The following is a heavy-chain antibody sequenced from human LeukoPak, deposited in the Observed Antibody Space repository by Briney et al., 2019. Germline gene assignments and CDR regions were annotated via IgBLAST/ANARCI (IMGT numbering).Heavy chain of an antibody. Sequence: ASVKVSCTASGYTFTSYGISWVRQAPGQGLEWMGWISAYNGNANYAQKLQGRVTMTTDTSTSTAYMELRSLRSDDTAVYYCARYFRPYYYDSSGYFTPDYWGQGTLVTVSS. D-gene: IGHD3-22*01. V-gene: IGHV1-18*01. CDR1: GYTFTSYG. J-gene: IGHJ4*02. CDR3: ARYFRPYYYDSSGYFTPDY. CDR2: ISAYNGNA.